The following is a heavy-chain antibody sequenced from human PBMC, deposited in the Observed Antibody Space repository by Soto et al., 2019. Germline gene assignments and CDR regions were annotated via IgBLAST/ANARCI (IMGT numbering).Heavy chain of an antibody. Sequence: SETLSLTCAVSGYSINSDFYWGWIRQPPGKGLEWVGGVYHSGTTYYNPSLKSRLAISVDTSNNHFSLKLSSVTAADTAVYYCARGYSSGVRYFTYWGQGTLVTVSS. D-gene: IGHD5-12*01. CDR1: GYSINSDFY. CDR3: ARGYSSGVRYFTY. V-gene: IGHV4-38-2*01. CDR2: VYHSGTT. J-gene: IGHJ4*02.